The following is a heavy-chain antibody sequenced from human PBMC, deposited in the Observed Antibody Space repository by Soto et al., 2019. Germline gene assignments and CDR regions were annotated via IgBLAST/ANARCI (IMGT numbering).Heavy chain of an antibody. V-gene: IGHV4-4*07. D-gene: IGHD6-19*01. CDR3: ARDREAGYNFYYGMDV. CDR2: IYTSASI. J-gene: IGHJ6*02. Sequence: SETLSLTCSVSGADTNTYSWTWIRQPAGKGLEWIGRIYTSASINYNPSLKGRVTLSVDTSTNQVSLRLASVTAADTAIYYCARDREAGYNFYYGMDVWGQGTTVTVSS. CDR1: GADTNTYS.